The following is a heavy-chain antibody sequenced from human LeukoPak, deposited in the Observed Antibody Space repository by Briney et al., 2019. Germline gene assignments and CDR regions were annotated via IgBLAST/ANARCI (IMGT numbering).Heavy chain of an antibody. CDR2: IYYSGST. D-gene: IGHD5-18*01. J-gene: IGHJ4*02. CDR3: ARGLQLWLNYFDY. Sequence: SETLSLTCTVSGGSISSSSYYWGWIRQPPGKGLEWIGSIYYSGSTYYNPSLKSRVTISVDTSKNQFSLKLSSVTAADTAVYYCARGLQLWLNYFDYWGQGTLVTVSS. V-gene: IGHV4-39*07. CDR1: GGSISSSSYY.